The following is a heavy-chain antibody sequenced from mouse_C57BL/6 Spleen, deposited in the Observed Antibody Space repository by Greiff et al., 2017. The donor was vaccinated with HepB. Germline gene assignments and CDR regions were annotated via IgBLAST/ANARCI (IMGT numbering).Heavy chain of an antibody. CDR1: GYAFSSSR. V-gene: IGHV1-82*01. CDR2: FYPGDGDT. J-gene: IGHJ3*01. D-gene: IGHD1-1*01. Sequence: QVQLQQSGPELVKPGASVKISCKASGYAFSSSRMNWVKQRPGKGLEWIGRFYPGDGDTNYNGKFQGKATLTADKSSSTAYMQLSSLTSEDSAVYFAADGRDYYGSSYNFAYWGQGTLVTVSS. CDR3: ADGRDYYGSSYNFAY.